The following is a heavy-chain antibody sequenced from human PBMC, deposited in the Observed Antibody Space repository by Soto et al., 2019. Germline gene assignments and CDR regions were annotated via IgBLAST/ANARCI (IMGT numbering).Heavy chain of an antibody. Sequence: QVQLQQWGAGLLKPSETLSLTCAAYGRSFSGYYWNWIRQPPGKGLEWMGDINHSGSTNYNPFLKSRVTMSVETSNNQFSLKLSSVTAADTAVYYCARGIGYNYRYFDYWGQGTLVTVSS. CDR1: GRSFSGYY. J-gene: IGHJ4*02. CDR2: INHSGST. V-gene: IGHV4-34*01. CDR3: ARGIGYNYRYFDY. D-gene: IGHD1-1*01.